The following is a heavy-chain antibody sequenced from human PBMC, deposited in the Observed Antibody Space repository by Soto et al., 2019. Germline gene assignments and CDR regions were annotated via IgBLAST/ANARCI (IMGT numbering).Heavy chain of an antibody. CDR2: ISGSGGST. CDR3: AQGGVVATIQRRKDYYYYMAV. V-gene: IGHV3-23*01. Sequence: GGSLRLSCAASGFTFSSYAMSWVRQAPGKGLEWVSAISGSGGSTYYADSVKGRFTISRDNSKNTLYLQMNSLRAEDTAVYYCAQGGVVATIQRRKDYYYYMAVGGKGTTVPVSS. J-gene: IGHJ6*03. D-gene: IGHD5-12*01. CDR1: GFTFSSYA.